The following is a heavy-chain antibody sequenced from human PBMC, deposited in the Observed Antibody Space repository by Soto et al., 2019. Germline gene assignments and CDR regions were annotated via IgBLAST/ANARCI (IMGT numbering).Heavy chain of an antibody. CDR3: ARTYTLGYCSSTSCYVGPFDY. Sequence: QVQLVQSGAEVKKPGASVKVSCKASRYTFTSYAMHWVRQAPGQRLEWMGWINAGNGNTKYSQKFQGRVTITRDTSASTAYMELSSLRSEDTAVYYCARTYTLGYCSSTSCYVGPFDYWGQGTLVTVSS. CDR2: INAGNGNT. J-gene: IGHJ4*02. CDR1: RYTFTSYA. V-gene: IGHV1-3*01. D-gene: IGHD2-2*01.